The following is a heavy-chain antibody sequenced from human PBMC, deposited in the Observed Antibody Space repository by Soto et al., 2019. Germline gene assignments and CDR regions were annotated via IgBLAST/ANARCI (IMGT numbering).Heavy chain of an antibody. CDR2: ISAYNGNT. V-gene: IGHV1-18*04. CDR1: GYTFTSYG. CDR3: ARAYCGGDCYRGYFDL. J-gene: IGHJ2*01. Sequence: ASVKVSCKASGYTFTSYGISWVRQAPGQGLEWMGWISAYNGNTNYAQKLQGRVTMTTDTSTSTAYMELRSLRSDDTAVYYCARAYCGGDCYRGYFDLWGRGTLVTVSS. D-gene: IGHD2-21*02.